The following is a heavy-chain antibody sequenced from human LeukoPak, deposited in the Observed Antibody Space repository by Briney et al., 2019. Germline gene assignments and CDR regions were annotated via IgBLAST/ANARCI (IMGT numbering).Heavy chain of an antibody. CDR2: IIPILGIA. CDR1: GGTFSSYA. CDR3: ARDQGNSGYYLYYYYYGMDV. Sequence: GASVKVSCKASGGTFSSYAISWVRQAPGQGLEWMGRIIPILGIANYAQKFQGRVTITADKSTSTAYMELSSLRSEDTAVYYCARDQGNSGYYLYYYYYGMDVWGQGTTVTVSS. V-gene: IGHV1-69*04. J-gene: IGHJ6*02. D-gene: IGHD5-12*01.